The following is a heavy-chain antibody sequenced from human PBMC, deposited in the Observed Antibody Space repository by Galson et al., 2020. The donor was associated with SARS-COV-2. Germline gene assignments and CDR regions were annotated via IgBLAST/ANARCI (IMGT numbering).Heavy chain of an antibody. CDR2: INPSGVAT. CDR1: GYTFTSQY. Sequence: ASVKVSCKASGYTFTSQYLHWVRQAPGQGLEWMGIINPSGVATTYAQNFQGRVTMTRDTSTSTVYMALSSLRSEDTALYYCARGGRNYFDYWGQGTLVTVSS. CDR3: ARGGRNYFDY. V-gene: IGHV1-46*01. J-gene: IGHJ4*02.